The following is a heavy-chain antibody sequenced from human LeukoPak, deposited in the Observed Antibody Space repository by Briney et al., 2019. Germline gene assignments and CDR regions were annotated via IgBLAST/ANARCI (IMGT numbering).Heavy chain of an antibody. CDR1: GYTFTGYY. D-gene: IGHD3-10*01. CDR2: INPNSGGT. CDR3: ARAVTNSGPPYYYYYGMDV. Sequence: ASVKVSCKASGYTFTGYYMHWVQQAPGQGLEWMGWINPNSGGTNYAQKFQGRVTMTRDTSISTAYMGLSRLRSDDTAVYYCARAVTNSGPPYYYYYGMDVWGQGTTVTVSS. V-gene: IGHV1-2*02. J-gene: IGHJ6*02.